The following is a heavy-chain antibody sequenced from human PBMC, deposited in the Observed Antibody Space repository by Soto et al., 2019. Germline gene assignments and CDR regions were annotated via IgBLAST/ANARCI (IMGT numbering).Heavy chain of an antibody. V-gene: IGHV4-34*01. J-gene: IGHJ6*03. D-gene: IGHD6-13*01. CDR3: ARVKQLVLSYYYYYYMDV. CDR1: GGSFSGYY. Sequence: SEALSLTCAVYGGSFSGYYWSWIRQPPGKGLEWIGEINHSGSTNYNPSLKSRVTISVDTSKNQFSLKLSSVTAAHTAVYYCARVKQLVLSYYYYYYMDVWGKGTTVTVSS. CDR2: INHSGST.